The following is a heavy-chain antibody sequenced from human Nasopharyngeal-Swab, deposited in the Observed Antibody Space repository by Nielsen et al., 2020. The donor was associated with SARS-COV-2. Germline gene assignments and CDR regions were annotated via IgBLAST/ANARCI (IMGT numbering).Heavy chain of an antibody. D-gene: IGHD6-19*01. CDR3: SKGRMAGSNYYYYYDMDV. Sequence: SLKISCAASGFGFDDYAMHWVRQAPGKGLEWVSCISWNSDNLGYADSVKGRFTISRDNARNSLYLQMNSLRAEDTALYYCSKGRMAGSNYYYYYDMDVWGQGTTVTVSS. CDR2: ISWNSDNL. CDR1: GFGFDDYA. J-gene: IGHJ6*02. V-gene: IGHV3-9*01.